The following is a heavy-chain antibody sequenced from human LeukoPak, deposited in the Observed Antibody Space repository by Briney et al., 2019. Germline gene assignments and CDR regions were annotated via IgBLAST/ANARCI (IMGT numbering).Heavy chain of an antibody. CDR1: GYTFTSYD. J-gene: IGHJ6*03. Sequence: ASVKVSCKASGYTFTSYDINWVRQATGQGLEWMGWMNPNSGNTGYAQKFQGRVTITRNTSISTAYMELSSLRSEDTAVYYCARGGTTVTPYYYYYYMDVWGKGTTVTVSS. CDR2: MNPNSGNT. D-gene: IGHD4-11*01. CDR3: ARGGTTVTPYYYYYYMDV. V-gene: IGHV1-8*03.